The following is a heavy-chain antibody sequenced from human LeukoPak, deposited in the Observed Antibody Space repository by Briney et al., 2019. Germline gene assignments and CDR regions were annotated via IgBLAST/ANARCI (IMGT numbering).Heavy chain of an antibody. CDR1: GFDFTRDW. Sequence: GESLKISCRFSGFDFTRDWIGWVRLMPGKGLEWMGIIFPDDSDTRYSPSFQGQDTLSADKSISTAYLQWSSLKAMDTAIYYCARPDPTTVTAFDYWGQGTLVTVSS. V-gene: IGHV5-51*01. D-gene: IGHD4-17*01. J-gene: IGHJ4*02. CDR2: IFPDDSDT. CDR3: ARPDPTTVTAFDY.